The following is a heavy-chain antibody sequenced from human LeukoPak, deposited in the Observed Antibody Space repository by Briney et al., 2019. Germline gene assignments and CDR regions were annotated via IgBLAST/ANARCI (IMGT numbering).Heavy chain of an antibody. Sequence: GGSLRLSCLTSGFTLSTNAMSWVRQAPGKGLEWISGISGSGASTYYADSVKGRFTISRDDSRNTLYLQMNSLRGDDTAVYYCAKDMGKWESLHFFDYWGQGTLVTVSS. D-gene: IGHD1-26*01. V-gene: IGHV3-23*01. CDR1: GFTLSTNA. CDR3: AKDMGKWESLHFFDY. CDR2: ISGSGAST. J-gene: IGHJ4*02.